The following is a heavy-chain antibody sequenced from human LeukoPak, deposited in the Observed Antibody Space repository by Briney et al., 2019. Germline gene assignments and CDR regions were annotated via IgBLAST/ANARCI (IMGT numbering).Heavy chain of an antibody. CDR3: ACLTTADAFDI. J-gene: IGHJ3*02. D-gene: IGHD3-22*01. CDR2: INHSGST. CDR1: GGSFSGYY. Sequence: PSQTLSLTCAVYGGSFSGYYWSWIRQPPGKGLEWIGEINHSGSTYYNPSLKSRVTISVDTSKNQFSLKLSSVTAADTAVYYCACLTTADAFDIWGQGTMVTVSS. V-gene: IGHV4-34*01.